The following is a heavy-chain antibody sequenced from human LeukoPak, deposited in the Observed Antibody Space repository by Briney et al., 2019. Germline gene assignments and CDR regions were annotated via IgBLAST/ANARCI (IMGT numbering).Heavy chain of an antibody. CDR3: TTYCYSRSCVSTYRVTNSFDY. J-gene: IGHJ4*02. V-gene: IGHV3-23*01. CDR2: ISASGGST. CDR1: GSTFSSYA. Sequence: PGGSLRLSCAASGSTFSSYAMSWVCQAPGKGLEWVSAISASGGSTYYADSVKGRFTIFRDSPKNTLYLQMNSLRAEDTAVYYCTTYCYSRSCVSTYRVTNSFDYWGQGTLVTVSS. D-gene: IGHD2/OR15-2a*01.